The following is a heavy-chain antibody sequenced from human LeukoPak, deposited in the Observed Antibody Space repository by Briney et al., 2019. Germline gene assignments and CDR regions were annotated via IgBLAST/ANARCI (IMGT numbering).Heavy chain of an antibody. CDR2: IYYSGST. V-gene: IGHV4-61*08. CDR3: ARALSYDFEGYYFDY. J-gene: IGHJ4*02. D-gene: IGHD3-3*01. Sequence: PSETLSLTCAVSGGSISSGGYSWSWIRQPPGKGLEWIGYIYYSGSTNYNPSLKSRVTISVDTSKNQFSLKLSSVTAADTAVYYCARALSYDFEGYYFDYWGQGTLVTVSS. CDR1: GGSISSGGYS.